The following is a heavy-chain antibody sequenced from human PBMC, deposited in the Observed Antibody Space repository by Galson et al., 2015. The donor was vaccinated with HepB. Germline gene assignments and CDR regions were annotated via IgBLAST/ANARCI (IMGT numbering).Heavy chain of an antibody. Sequence: SLRLSCAASGFIFSAFDMNWVRQAPGKGPEWVSNIHTSGDRTYYADSVEGRFTNSRDNSKNTLYLQMNSLRAEDTAIYYCAKDFNWPEGSWGQGTLVTVSS. CDR2: IHTSGDRT. D-gene: IGHD3-9*01. J-gene: IGHJ5*02. CDR1: GFIFSAFD. V-gene: IGHV3-23*01. CDR3: AKDFNWPEGS.